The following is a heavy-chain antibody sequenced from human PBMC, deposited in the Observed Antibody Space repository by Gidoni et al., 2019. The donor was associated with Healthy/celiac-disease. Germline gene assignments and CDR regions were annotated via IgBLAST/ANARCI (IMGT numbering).Heavy chain of an antibody. CDR3: ASCPSRVYCSSTSCLGYGQRSDKNYYYYGMDV. J-gene: IGHJ6*02. CDR1: GGSFSGYY. V-gene: IGHV4-34*01. D-gene: IGHD2-2*01. Sequence: QWGAGLLKPSETLSLTCAVYGGSFSGYYWSWIRQPPGKGLEWIGEINHSGSTNYNPSLKSRVTISVDTSKNQFSLKLSSVTAADTAVYYCASCPSRVYCSSTSCLGYGQRSDKNYYYYGMDVWGQGTTVTVSS. CDR2: INHSGST.